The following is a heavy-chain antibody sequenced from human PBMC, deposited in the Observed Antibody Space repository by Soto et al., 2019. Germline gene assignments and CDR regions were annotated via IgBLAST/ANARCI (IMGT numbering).Heavy chain of an antibody. CDR1: GFTFSGYG. V-gene: IGHV3-30-3*01. J-gene: IGHJ4*02. CDR3: TGQNTYYYDSSGYFS. Sequence: GGSRRLSCAASGFTFSGYGMHGGGQAPGKGLEWVAVISYDGSNKYYADSVKGRFTISRDNSKNTLYLQMNSLRAEDTAVYYCTGQNTYYYDSSGYFSWGQGTLVTVS. CDR2: ISYDGSNK. D-gene: IGHD3-22*01.